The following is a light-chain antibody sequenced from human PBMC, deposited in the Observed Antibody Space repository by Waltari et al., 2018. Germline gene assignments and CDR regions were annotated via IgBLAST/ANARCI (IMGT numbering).Light chain of an antibody. CDR3: QQRRDGPLS. J-gene: IGKJ4*01. CDR2: DAS. CDR1: QSINSY. Sequence: EIVLTQSPATLSLSPGERANLSCMASQSINSYLAWSQQKPGQVPRLLIYDASNQAQGSPARFSGSGSGTDFTLTISSLEPEDCAVYYCQQRRDGPLSFGGGTKVEIK. V-gene: IGKV3-11*01.